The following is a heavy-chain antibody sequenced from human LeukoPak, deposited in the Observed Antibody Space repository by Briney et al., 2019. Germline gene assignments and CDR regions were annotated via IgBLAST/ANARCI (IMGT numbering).Heavy chain of an antibody. J-gene: IGHJ4*02. V-gene: IGHV1-24*01. D-gene: IGHD3-10*01. CDR1: GYTLTELS. Sequence: ASVKVSCKVSGYTLTELSMHWVRQAPGKGLEWMGGFDPEDGETIYAQKFQGRVTMTEDTSTDTAYMKLSSLRSEDTAVYYCATLSFRYYGSGTYFRGLNYFDSWGQGTLVTVSS. CDR2: FDPEDGET. CDR3: ATLSFRYYGSGTYFRGLNYFDS.